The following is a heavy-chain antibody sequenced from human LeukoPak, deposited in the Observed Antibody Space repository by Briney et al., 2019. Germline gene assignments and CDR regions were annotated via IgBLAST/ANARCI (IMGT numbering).Heavy chain of an antibody. CDR1: GGSFSGYY. CDR3: AKDPNYYDSEGY. V-gene: IGHV4-34*01. D-gene: IGHD3-22*01. CDR2: INHSGST. Sequence: SETLSLTCAVYGGSFSGYYWSWLRQPPGKGLEWIGEINHSGSTNYNPSLKSRVTISVDTTKNQFSLKLSSVTAADTAVYYCAKDPNYYDSEGYWGQGTLVTVSS. J-gene: IGHJ4*02.